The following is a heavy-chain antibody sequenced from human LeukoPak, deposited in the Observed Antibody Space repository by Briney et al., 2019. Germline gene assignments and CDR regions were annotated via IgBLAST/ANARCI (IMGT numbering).Heavy chain of an antibody. CDR1: GFTFSNYN. J-gene: IGHJ4*02. CDR3: ARDFAREFTIDY. Sequence: GGSLRLSCAASGFTFSNYNMSWVRQPPGKGLQWVSYISSSSNIIYYADSVKGRFTISRDNAKNSLFLQMNSLRAEDTAVYYCARDFAREFTIDYWGQGTLVTVSS. CDR2: ISSSSNII. D-gene: IGHD3-10*01. V-gene: IGHV3-48*01.